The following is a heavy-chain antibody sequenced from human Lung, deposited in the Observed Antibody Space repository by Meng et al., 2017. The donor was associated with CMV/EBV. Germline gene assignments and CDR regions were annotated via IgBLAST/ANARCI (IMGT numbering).Heavy chain of an antibody. J-gene: IGHJ4*02. V-gene: IGHV3-30-3*01. Sequence: GESLKISCAASGFTFSSYAMHWVRQAPGKGLEWVAVISYNGTNKYYADSVKGRFTISRDNSKNTLYLQMNSLRAEDTAVCYCARDQFDYWGQGTRVNVSS. CDR1: GFTFSSYA. CDR2: ISYNGTNK. CDR3: ARDQFDY.